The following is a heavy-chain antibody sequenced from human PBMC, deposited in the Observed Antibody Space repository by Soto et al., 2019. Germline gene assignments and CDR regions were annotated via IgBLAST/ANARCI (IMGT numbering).Heavy chain of an antibody. CDR2: IIPLPGTT. CDR1: GGPFSNYG. V-gene: IGHV1-69*01. J-gene: IGHJ4*02. CDR3: ARDSSYGLQFYFVS. Sequence: QVQLVQSGAEVKKPGSSVRVSCKVSGGPFSNYGLSWVRQAPGQGLEWMGGIIPLPGTTHSTDKFRGRVTFSADQSTSTAYMELHSLTSADTAVYYWARDSSYGLQFYFVSWGQGTLVTVSS. D-gene: IGHD5-12*01.